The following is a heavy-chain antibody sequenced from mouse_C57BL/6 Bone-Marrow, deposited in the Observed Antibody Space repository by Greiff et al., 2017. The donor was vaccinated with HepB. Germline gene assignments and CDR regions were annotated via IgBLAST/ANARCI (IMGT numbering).Heavy chain of an antibody. Sequence: VQLQQSGAELVRPGASVKLSCTASGFNIKDDYMHWVKQRSEQGLEWIGWIDPENGDTEYASKFQGKATITADTSSNTAYLQLSSLTSEDTAVYYCTTYYYGDYWGQGTTLTVSS. CDR1: GFNIKDDY. J-gene: IGHJ2*01. V-gene: IGHV14-4*01. CDR3: TTYYYGDY. CDR2: IDPENGDT.